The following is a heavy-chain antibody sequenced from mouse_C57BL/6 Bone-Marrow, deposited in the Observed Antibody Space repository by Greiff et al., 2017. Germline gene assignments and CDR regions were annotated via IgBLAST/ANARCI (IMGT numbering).Heavy chain of an antibody. CDR1: GYTFTSYG. D-gene: IGHD3-2*02. Sequence: VQLQESGAELARPGASVKLSCKASGYTFTSYGISWVKQRTGQGLEWIGEIYPRSGNTYYNEKFKGKATLTADKSSSTAYMELSSLTSEDSAVYCWARISRGTAQARGFAYWGQGTLVIVSA. V-gene: IGHV1-81*01. CDR3: ARISRGTAQARGFAY. J-gene: IGHJ3*01. CDR2: IYPRSGNT.